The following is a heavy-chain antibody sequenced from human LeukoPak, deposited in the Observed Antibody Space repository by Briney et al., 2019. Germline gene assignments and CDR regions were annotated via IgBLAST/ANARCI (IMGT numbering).Heavy chain of an antibody. Sequence: SQTLSLTRTVSGGSISSSSYYWGWIRQPPGKGLEWIGSIYYSGSTYYNPSLKSRVTISVDTSKNQFSLKLSSVTAADTAVYYCARPSVEQLNFDDWGQGALVTVSS. CDR3: ARPSVEQLNFDD. J-gene: IGHJ4*02. CDR2: IYYSGST. V-gene: IGHV4-39*07. D-gene: IGHD6-6*01. CDR1: GGSISSSSYY.